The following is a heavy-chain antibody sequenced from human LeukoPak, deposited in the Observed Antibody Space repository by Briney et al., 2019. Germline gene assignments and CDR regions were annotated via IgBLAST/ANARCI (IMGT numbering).Heavy chain of an antibody. Sequence: GGSLRLSCTASGFSFSTHYMRWIRQAPGKGLEWVAYINENGSNKWHLGSVKGRFTVSRDNARNSLYLQMNSLRVEDTAVYYCTRVIVAVTGYFGYFDCWGQGVLVTVSS. CDR3: TRVIVAVTGYFGYFDC. CDR1: GFSFSTHY. D-gene: IGHD3-9*01. J-gene: IGHJ4*02. V-gene: IGHV3-7*01. CDR2: INENGSNK.